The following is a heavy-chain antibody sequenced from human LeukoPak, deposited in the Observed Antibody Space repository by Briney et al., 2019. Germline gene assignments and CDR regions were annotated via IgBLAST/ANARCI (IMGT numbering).Heavy chain of an antibody. CDR2: ISATGFTI. V-gene: IGHV3-48*01. J-gene: IGHJ4*02. D-gene: IGHD2-2*01. Sequence: PGGSLRLSCAASGFTFSTYNMNWVRQAPGKGLEWISHISATGFTIYYADSVKGRFTISRDNARNSLYLQMDSLRAEDTAVYYCAKASLPVYFDYWGQGTLVTVSS. CDR3: AKASLPVYFDY. CDR1: GFTFSTYN.